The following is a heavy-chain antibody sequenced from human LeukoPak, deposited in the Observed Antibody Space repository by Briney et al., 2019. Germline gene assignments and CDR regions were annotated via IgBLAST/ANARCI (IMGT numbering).Heavy chain of an antibody. CDR2: VGTDSDT. V-gene: IGHV3-23*01. Sequence: GGSLRLSCAASGFTFRTSAFSWVRQSPGRGLEWVSTVGTDSDTYYADSVKGRFTISRDNSKNTVYLQMTGLRADDTAVYYCAKKTPGIHPFDSWGQGILVTVSP. J-gene: IGHJ4*02. D-gene: IGHD6-13*01. CDR3: AKKTPGIHPFDS. CDR1: GFTFRTSA.